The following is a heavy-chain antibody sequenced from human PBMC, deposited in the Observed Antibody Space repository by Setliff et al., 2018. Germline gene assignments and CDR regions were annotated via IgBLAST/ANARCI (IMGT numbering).Heavy chain of an antibody. J-gene: IGHJ5*02. CDR2: TIPMFGTT. V-gene: IGHV1-69*05. Sequence: SVKVSCKATGGTFRNYGISWVRQAPGQGLEWMGGTIPMFGTTNYAQKFQGRVTIITDESTSTAYMELSSLRSEDTAVYYCVRDLRGPYYYDIGGWFDPWGQGTLVTVSS. D-gene: IGHD3-22*01. CDR1: GGTFRNYG. CDR3: VRDLRGPYYYDIGGWFDP.